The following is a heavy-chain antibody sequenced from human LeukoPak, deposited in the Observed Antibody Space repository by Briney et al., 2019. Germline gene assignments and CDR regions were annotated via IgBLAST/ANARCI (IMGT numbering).Heavy chain of an antibody. CDR1: GFTFSNYG. Sequence: PGGSLRLSCAASGFTFSNYGMHWVRQAPDKGLEWVAFLQKDGSDIHYADSVEGRFTISRDNSKNTLYLQMNSLRPEDTAVYYCANRRGTQVLGNNIDIWGQGTLVTVSS. CDR3: ANRRGTQVLGNNIDI. J-gene: IGHJ3*02. CDR2: LQKDGSDI. V-gene: IGHV3-30*02. D-gene: IGHD2/OR15-2a*01.